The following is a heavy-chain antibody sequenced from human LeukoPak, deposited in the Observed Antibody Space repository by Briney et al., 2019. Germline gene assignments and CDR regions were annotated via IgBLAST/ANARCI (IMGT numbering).Heavy chain of an antibody. CDR2: IYTSGST. Sequence: SETLSLTCTVSGGSISSYYWSWIRQPAGKGLEWIGRIYTSGSTNYNPSLKSRVTMSVDTSKNQFSLKLSSVTAADTAVYYCARGGADHDPWDYYGMDVWGQGTTVTVSS. CDR3: ARGGADHDPWDYYGMDV. D-gene: IGHD3-3*01. CDR1: GGSISSYY. V-gene: IGHV4-4*07. J-gene: IGHJ6*02.